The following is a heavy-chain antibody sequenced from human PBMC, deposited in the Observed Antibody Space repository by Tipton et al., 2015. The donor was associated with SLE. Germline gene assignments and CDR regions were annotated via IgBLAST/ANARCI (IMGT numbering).Heavy chain of an antibody. D-gene: IGHD4-11*01. J-gene: IGHJ2*01. V-gene: IGHV4-4*07. CDR1: GGSISSYY. CDR2: LYTNENT. Sequence: TLSLTCTVSGGSISSYYWGWIRQPASGGLEWIGRLYTNENTNYNPSLKSRVTMSVDTSKNHFSLKLISVTAADTAVYYCAREFLNPVTTVHYYFDLWGRGTLVTVSS. CDR3: AREFLNPVTTVHYYFDL.